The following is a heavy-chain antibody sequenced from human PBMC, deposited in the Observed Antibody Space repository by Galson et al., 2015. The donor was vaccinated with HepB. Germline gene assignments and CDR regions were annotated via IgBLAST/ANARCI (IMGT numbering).Heavy chain of an antibody. CDR1: GFTFSSYA. J-gene: IGHJ2*01. D-gene: IGHD4-17*01. V-gene: IGHV3-30-3*01. Sequence: SLRLSCAASGFTFSSYAMHWVRQAPGKGLEWVAVISYDGSNKYYADSVKGRFTISRDNSKDTLYLQMNSLRAEDTAVYYCARDSITVTNWRTGYFDLWGRGTLVTVSS. CDR3: ARDSITVTNWRTGYFDL. CDR2: ISYDGSNK.